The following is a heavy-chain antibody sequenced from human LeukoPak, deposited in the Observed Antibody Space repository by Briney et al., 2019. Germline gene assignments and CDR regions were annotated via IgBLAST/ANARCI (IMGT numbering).Heavy chain of an antibody. J-gene: IGHJ4*02. V-gene: IGHV3-21*01. CDR3: AREAGWAKNFDY. CDR1: GFTFSSYS. D-gene: IGHD1-26*01. Sequence: GGSLRLSCAASGFTFSSYSMNWVRQAPGKGLEWVSSISSSSSYIYYADSVKGRFTISRDNAKNSLYLQMSSLRAEDTAVYYCAREAGWAKNFDYWGQGTLVTVSS. CDR2: ISSSSSYI.